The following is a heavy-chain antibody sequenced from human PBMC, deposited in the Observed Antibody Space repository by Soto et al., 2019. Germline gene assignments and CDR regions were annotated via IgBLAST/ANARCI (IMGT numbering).Heavy chain of an antibody. D-gene: IGHD2-15*01. V-gene: IGHV3-23*01. J-gene: IGHJ6*02. CDR1: GFTFSSYA. CDR3: ATFLVVGPPGSGMDV. CDR2: ISGSGAGT. Sequence: EVQLLESGGGLVQPGGSLRLSCAASGFTFSSYAMSWVRQAPGKGLEWVSVISGSGAGTYYADSGKCRFISSRDNSKNTVYLQRNSLRAEDTAVYYCATFLVVGPPGSGMDVWGQGTTVPVSS.